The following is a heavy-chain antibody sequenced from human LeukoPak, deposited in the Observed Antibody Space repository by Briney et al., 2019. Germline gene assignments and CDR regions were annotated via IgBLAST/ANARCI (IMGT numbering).Heavy chain of an antibody. Sequence: SETLSLTCAVYGGSFSGYYWSWIRQPPGKGLEWIGEINHSGSTNYNPSLKSRVTISVDTSKSQFSLKLSSVTAADTAVYYCARGQGATVTTSFDYWGQGTLVTVSS. D-gene: IGHD4-17*01. CDR2: INHSGST. CDR3: ARGQGATVTTSFDY. J-gene: IGHJ4*02. CDR1: GGSFSGYY. V-gene: IGHV4-34*01.